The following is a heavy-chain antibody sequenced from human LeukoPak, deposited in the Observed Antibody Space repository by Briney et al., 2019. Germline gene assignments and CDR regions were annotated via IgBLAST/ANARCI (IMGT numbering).Heavy chain of an antibody. V-gene: IGHV4-59*08. J-gene: IGHJ4*02. CDR3: ARAAKPSGYYGSGSYYTHFDY. CDR1: GGSISSYY. Sequence: SETLSLTCTVSGGSISSYYWSWIRQPPGKGLEWIGFIYYSGSTNYNPSLKSRVTISVDTSKNQFSLKLSSVTAADTAVYYCARAAKPSGYYGSGSYYTHFDYWGQGTLVTVSS. D-gene: IGHD3-10*01. CDR2: IYYSGST.